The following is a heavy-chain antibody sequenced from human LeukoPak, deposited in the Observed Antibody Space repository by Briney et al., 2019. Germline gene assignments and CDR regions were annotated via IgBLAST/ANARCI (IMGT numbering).Heavy chain of an antibody. V-gene: IGHV1-2*02. CDR2: INPNSGGT. D-gene: IGHD1-26*01. J-gene: IGHJ4*02. Sequence: ASVKVSCKASGYTLTGYYMHWVRQAPGQGLEWMGWINPNSGGTNYAQKFQGRVTMTRDTSISTAYMELSRLRSDDTAVYYCARDRRWSGSYYYDYWGQGTLVTVSS. CDR1: GYTLTGYY. CDR3: ARDRRWSGSYYYDY.